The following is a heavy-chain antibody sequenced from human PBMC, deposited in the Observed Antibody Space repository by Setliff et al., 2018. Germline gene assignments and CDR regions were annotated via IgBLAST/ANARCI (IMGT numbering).Heavy chain of an antibody. J-gene: IGHJ4*02. CDR3: ASCRYQVPYDY. CDR1: GGSISSISYY. Sequence: SETLSLTCTVPGGSISSISYYWGWIRQPPGKGLEWIGTVYDSGTTYYNPSLKSRVTIFVDTSKNKFSLNLNSVTAADTGVYYCASCRYQVPYDYWGQGMLVTVSS. V-gene: IGHV4-39*01. D-gene: IGHD2-2*01. CDR2: VYDSGTT.